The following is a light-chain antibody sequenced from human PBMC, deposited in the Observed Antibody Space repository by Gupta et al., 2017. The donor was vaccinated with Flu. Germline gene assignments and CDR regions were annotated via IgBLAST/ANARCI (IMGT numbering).Light chain of an antibody. CDR2: AKN. J-gene: IGLJ2*01. Sequence: SSELTQDPAASVALGQTVRITCQGDSLRSSYASWSQQKPGQAPVLVIYAKNNRPSGIPDRFSGSSSGNTASLTITGAQAEDEADYYCNSRDSSDNHQAVFGGGTKLTVL. CDR1: SLRSSY. V-gene: IGLV3-19*01. CDR3: NSRDSSDNHQAV.